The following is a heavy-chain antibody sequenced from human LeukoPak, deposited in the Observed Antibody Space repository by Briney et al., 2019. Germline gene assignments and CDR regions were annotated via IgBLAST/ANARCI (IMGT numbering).Heavy chain of an antibody. CDR3: ARYIVVVPAALYYYYYYMDV. CDR1: GYTFTSYG. V-gene: IGHV1-18*01. Sequence: ASVKVSCKASGYTFTSYGISWVRQAPGQGLEWMGWISAYNGNTNYAQKLQGRVTMTTDTSTSTAYMELRSLRSDDTAVYYCARYIVVVPAALYYYYYYMDVWGKGTTVTVSS. D-gene: IGHD2-2*01. J-gene: IGHJ6*03. CDR2: ISAYNGNT.